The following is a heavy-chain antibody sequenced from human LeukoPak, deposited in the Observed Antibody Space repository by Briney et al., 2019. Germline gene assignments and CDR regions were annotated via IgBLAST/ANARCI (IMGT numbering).Heavy chain of an antibody. V-gene: IGHV3-30*04. CDR1: GFTFSSYA. CDR3: ARDNYSSGWYGGLGY. Sequence: PGGPLRLSCAASGFTFSSYAMHWVRQAPGKGLEWVAVISYDGSNKYYADSVKGRFTISRDNSKNTLYLQMNSLRAEDTAVYYCARDNYSSGWYGGLGYWGQGTLVTVSS. J-gene: IGHJ4*02. D-gene: IGHD6-19*01. CDR2: ISYDGSNK.